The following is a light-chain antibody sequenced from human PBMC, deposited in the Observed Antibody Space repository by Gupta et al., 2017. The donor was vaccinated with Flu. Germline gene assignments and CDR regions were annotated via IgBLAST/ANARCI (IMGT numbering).Light chain of an antibody. CDR3: QQYDNLPSYT. CDR1: QDISNY. J-gene: IGKJ2*01. Sequence: DIQLTQSPSSLSASVGDRVTITCQASQDISNYLNWYQHKPGKAPKLLIHHASNLATGVPSRFSASGSGTDFTFTISSLQAEDIATYYCQQYDNLPSYTFGQGTKLE. V-gene: IGKV1-33*01. CDR2: HAS.